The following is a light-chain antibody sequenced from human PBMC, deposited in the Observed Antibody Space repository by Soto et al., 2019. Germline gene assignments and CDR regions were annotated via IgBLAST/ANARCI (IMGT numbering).Light chain of an antibody. CDR3: QPNT. J-gene: IGKJ2*01. CDR1: QSVSSN. CDR2: GAS. Sequence: EIVMTQSPATLSVSPGERATLSCRARQSVSSNLAWFQQKPGQAPRLLIYGASTRATGIPARFSGSGSGTEFTLTISSLQSEDFAVYYCQPNTFGQGTKLEIK. V-gene: IGKV3-15*01.